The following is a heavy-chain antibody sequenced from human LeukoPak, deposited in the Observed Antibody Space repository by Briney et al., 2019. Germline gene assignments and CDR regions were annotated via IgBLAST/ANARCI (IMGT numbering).Heavy chain of an antibody. V-gene: IGHV3-23*01. J-gene: IGHJ4*02. D-gene: IGHD5-18*01. CDR3: ARDYDTAKDGGYFDY. CDR2: ISGSGGST. Sequence: PGGSLRLSCAASGFTFSSYAMSWVRQAPGKGLEWVSAISGSGGSTYYADSVKGRFTISRDNSKNTLYLQMNSLRAEDTAVYYCARDYDTAKDGGYFDYWGQGTLVTVSS. CDR1: GFTFSSYA.